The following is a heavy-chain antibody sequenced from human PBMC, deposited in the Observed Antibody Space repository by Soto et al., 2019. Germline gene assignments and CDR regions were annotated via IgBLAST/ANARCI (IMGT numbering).Heavy chain of an antibody. CDR3: ARSPRLLYSSSWFSFDY. D-gene: IGHD6-13*01. CDR2: IYYSGST. Sequence: PSETLSLTCTVSGGSISSSSYYWGWIRQPPGKGLEWIGSIYYSGSTYYNPSLKSRVTISVDTSKNQFSLKLSSVTAADTAVYYCARSPRLLYSSSWFSFDYWGQGTLVTVSS. J-gene: IGHJ4*02. CDR1: GGSISSSSYY. V-gene: IGHV4-39*01.